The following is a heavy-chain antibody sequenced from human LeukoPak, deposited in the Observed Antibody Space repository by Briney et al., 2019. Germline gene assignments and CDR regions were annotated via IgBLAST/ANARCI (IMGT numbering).Heavy chain of an antibody. Sequence: PGGSLRLSCAASGFTFSSYWMSWVRQAPGKGLEWVANIKQDGSEKYYVDSVKGRFTISRDNAKNSLYLQMNSLRAEDTAVYYCARDPSHGLGGRPWDYWGQGTLVTVSS. CDR3: ARDPSHGLGGRPWDY. D-gene: IGHD2-15*01. V-gene: IGHV3-7*01. J-gene: IGHJ4*02. CDR2: IKQDGSEK. CDR1: GFTFSSYW.